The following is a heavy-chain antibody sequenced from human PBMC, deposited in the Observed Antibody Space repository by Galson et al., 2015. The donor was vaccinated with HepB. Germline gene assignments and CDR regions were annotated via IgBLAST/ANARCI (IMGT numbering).Heavy chain of an antibody. D-gene: IGHD4-17*01. J-gene: IGHJ4*02. Sequence: SLRLSCAAPGFSFSGYAMHWVRQAPGKGLEWVTYISYDGSRKYYADSVKGRFTISRDNSKNTLYLQMGSLRTEDTSVYYCARSDYGDYEMRYWGQGTLVAVSS. CDR2: ISYDGSRK. CDR3: ARSDYGDYEMRY. V-gene: IGHV3-30*04. CDR1: GFSFSGYA.